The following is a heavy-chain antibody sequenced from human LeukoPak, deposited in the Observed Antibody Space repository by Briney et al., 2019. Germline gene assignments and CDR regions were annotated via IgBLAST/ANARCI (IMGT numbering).Heavy chain of an antibody. Sequence: PSETLSLTCTVSGGSISSGSYYWSWIRQPPGKGLEWIGRIYTSGSTNYNPSLKSRVTISVDTSKNQFSLKLSSVTAADTAVYYCARGPQYSSSWYPPWDYWGQGTLVTVSS. CDR1: GGSISSGSYY. CDR3: ARGPQYSSSWYPPWDY. CDR2: IYTSGST. D-gene: IGHD6-13*01. J-gene: IGHJ4*02. V-gene: IGHV4-61*02.